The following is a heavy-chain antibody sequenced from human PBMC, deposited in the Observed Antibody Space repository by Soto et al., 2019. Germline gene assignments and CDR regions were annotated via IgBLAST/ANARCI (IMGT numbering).Heavy chain of an antibody. CDR1: GYSFNNYW. CDR2: IYPGDSDT. CDR3: ARYYGRDYYYGMDV. J-gene: IGHJ6*02. D-gene: IGHD3-3*01. Sequence: LKISCKGSGYSFNNYWIGWVRQRPGKGLEWMGIIYPGDSDTKYSPSFQGQVTISADRSISTTYLQWISLQASDSAMYYCARYYGRDYYYGMDVWGQGTTVTVSS. V-gene: IGHV5-51*01.